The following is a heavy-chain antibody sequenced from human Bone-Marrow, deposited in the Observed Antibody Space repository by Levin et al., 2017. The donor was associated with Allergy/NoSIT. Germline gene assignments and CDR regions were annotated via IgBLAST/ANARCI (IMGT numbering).Heavy chain of an antibody. V-gene: IGHV1-2*02. CDR3: ARKRIVVVPAASQVYYYGMDV. D-gene: IGHD2-2*01. J-gene: IGHJ6*02. CDR2: INPNSGGT. Sequence: ASVKVSCKASGYTFTGYYMHWVRQAPGQGLEWMGWINPNSGGTNYAQKFQGRVTMTRDTSISTAYMELSRLRSDDTAVYYCARKRIVVVPAASQVYYYGMDVWGQGTTVTVSS. CDR1: GYTFTGYY.